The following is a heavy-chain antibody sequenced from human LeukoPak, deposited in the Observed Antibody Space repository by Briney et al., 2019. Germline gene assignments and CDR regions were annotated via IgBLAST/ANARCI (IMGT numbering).Heavy chain of an antibody. J-gene: IGHJ4*02. CDR1: GSSLSTSGVG. V-gene: IGHV2-5*02. CDR2: IYWDEDK. D-gene: IGHD5-12*01. CDR3: ARRGYTTSLDY. Sequence: SGPTLVNPTQTLTLTCTFSGSSLSTSGVGVGWIRQPPGKALEWLAGIYWDEDKRYSPSLKSRLTITKDTSKNQVVLTMTNMDPVDTATYYCARRGYTTSLDYWGQGTLVTVSS.